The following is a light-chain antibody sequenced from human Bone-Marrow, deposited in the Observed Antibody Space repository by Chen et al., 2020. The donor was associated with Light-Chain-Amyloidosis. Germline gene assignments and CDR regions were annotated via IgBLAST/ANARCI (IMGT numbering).Light chain of an antibody. CDR3: QQRSNWPPMYT. CDR2: DVS. J-gene: IGKJ2*01. V-gene: IGKV3-11*01. CDR1: QTVGSF. Sequence: EILLTQSPATLSLSPGERATLSCRASQTVGSFFAWYQQKPGQAPRLVIYDVSKRASGIPARFSGGESGTDFTLTISSLEPEDFVVYYCQQRSNWPPMYTFGQGTKLEIK.